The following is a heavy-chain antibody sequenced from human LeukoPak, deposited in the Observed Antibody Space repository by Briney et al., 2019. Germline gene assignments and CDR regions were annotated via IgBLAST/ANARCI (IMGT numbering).Heavy chain of an antibody. J-gene: IGHJ4*02. V-gene: IGHV4-38-2*02. CDR3: AREGLIVGATIDY. CDR2: IYNSGST. Sequence: SETLSLPCTVSGYSISSGYYWGWIRPPPGKGLEWIGSIYNSGSTYYNPALKSRVTISVDTSKNQFSLELSSVTAADTAVYYCAREGLIVGATIDYWGQGTLVTVSS. CDR1: GYSISSGYY. D-gene: IGHD1-26*01.